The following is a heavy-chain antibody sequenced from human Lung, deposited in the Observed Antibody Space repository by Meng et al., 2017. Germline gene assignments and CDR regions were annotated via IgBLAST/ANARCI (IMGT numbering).Heavy chain of an antibody. D-gene: IGHD6-13*01. V-gene: IGHV3/OR16-13*01. CDR2: INSDGSST. Sequence: VGLVGCGGGLGQPGGSLGLSCAACGFTLSSYWMHWVRQAPGKGLVWVSRINSDGSSTSYADSMKGQFTISRDNAKNTLYLQMNSLRAEDTAVYYCARGGWYSSSSRVDYWGQGTLVTVSS. J-gene: IGHJ4*02. CDR3: ARGGWYSSSSRVDY. CDR1: GFTLSSYW.